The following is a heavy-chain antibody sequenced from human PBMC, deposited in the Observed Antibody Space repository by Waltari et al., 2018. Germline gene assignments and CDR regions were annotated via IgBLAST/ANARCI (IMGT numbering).Heavy chain of an antibody. CDR1: GFTFNTYW. Sequence: EVQLVESGGGLVQPGGSLRLSCAASGFTFNTYWMSWVHQAPGKGLEWVANIKEDGSEKYYVDSVRGRFNNSRDNAKNALYLQMNSLRAEDTAVYYCARDSSAYYQYSRNYYFDYWGQGTLVTVSS. V-gene: IGHV3-7*01. CDR3: ARDSSAYYQYSRNYYFDY. D-gene: IGHD3-22*01. J-gene: IGHJ4*02. CDR2: IKEDGSEK.